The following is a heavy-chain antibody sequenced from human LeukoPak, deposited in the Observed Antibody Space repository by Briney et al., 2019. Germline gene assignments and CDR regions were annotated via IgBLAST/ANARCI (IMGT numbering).Heavy chain of an antibody. V-gene: IGHV3-74*01. Sequence: GGSLRLSCVASGFTFSSYWMHWVRQDPRKGLVWVSRINGDGRNINYADSVRGRFTISRDNAKNTLYLQMNSLRAEVTAVYYCARDFGVRGVITRVYYGMDVWGQGTTVTVSS. CDR3: ARDFGVRGVITRVYYGMDV. CDR1: GFTFSSYW. J-gene: IGHJ6*02. CDR2: INGDGRNI. D-gene: IGHD3-10*01.